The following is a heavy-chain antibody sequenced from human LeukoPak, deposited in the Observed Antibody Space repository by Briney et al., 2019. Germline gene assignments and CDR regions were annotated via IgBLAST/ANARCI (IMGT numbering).Heavy chain of an antibody. D-gene: IGHD3-10*01. CDR1: GFTFGSYE. J-gene: IGHJ4*02. CDR2: ISSSGSTI. Sequence: GGSLRLSCAASGFTFGSYEMNRVRQAPGKGLEWVSYISSSGSTIYYADSVKGRFTISRDNAKNSLYLQMNSLRADDTAVYYCARLSYDSGTHYTCYEYWGQGTLVTVSS. V-gene: IGHV3-48*03. CDR3: ARLSYDSGTHYTCYEY.